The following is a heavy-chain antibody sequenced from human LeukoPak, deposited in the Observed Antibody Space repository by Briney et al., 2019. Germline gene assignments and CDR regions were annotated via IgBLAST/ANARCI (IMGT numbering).Heavy chain of an antibody. CDR3: AKDRDYIMGIVDY. CDR2: IWYDGSNE. CDR1: VFTFSRNG. V-gene: IGHV3-33*06. D-gene: IGHD4/OR15-4a*01. J-gene: IGHJ4*02. Sequence: GGSLRLSCAASVFTFSRNGMHWVRQAPGKGLEWVAVIWYDGSNEYYADSVKGRFTVSRDNSKNTMYLQMNSLRAEDTAVYYCAKDRDYIMGIVDYWGQGTLVTVSS.